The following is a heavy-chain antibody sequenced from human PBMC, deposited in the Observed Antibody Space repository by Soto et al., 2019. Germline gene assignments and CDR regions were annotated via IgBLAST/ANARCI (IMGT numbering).Heavy chain of an antibody. CDR3: ARDYNLNDGGGYYYGMDV. Sequence: QVQLVQSGAEVKKPGSSVKVSCKASGGTFSSYTISWVRQAPGQGLEWMGRIIPILGIANYAQKFQGRVTITADESTSTAYMELSSLRSEDTAVYYCARDYNLNDGGGYYYGMDVWGQGTTVTVSS. D-gene: IGHD1-1*01. V-gene: IGHV1-69*08. CDR1: GGTFSSYT. J-gene: IGHJ6*02. CDR2: IIPILGIA.